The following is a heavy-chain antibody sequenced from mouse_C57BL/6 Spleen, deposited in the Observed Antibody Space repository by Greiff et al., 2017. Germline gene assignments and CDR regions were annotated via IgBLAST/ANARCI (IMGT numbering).Heavy chain of an antibody. V-gene: IGHV1-54*01. Sequence: VQLQQSGAELVRPGTSVKVSCKASGYAFTNYLIEWVKQRPGQGLEWIGVINPGSGGTNYNEKFKGKATLTADKSSSAAYMQLSSLTSEDSAVYFCARGEGGYWYFDVWGTGTTVTVSS. CDR1: GYAFTNYL. CDR3: ARGEGGYWYFDV. CDR2: INPGSGGT. J-gene: IGHJ1*03.